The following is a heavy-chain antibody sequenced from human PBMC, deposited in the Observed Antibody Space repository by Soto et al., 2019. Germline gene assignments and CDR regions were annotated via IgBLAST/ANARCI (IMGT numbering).Heavy chain of an antibody. CDR1: GVTFRDSG. V-gene: IGHV3-30*03. CDR3: AYGTDGVRYYYGMDV. Sequence: QVQLVESGGGVVQPGTSLRLSCVVSGVTFRDSGMHWVRQAPGKGLEWVAVISFDGSERHYRDSVKGRFSISRDNSRNTLYLQTNSLRGDDSAVYYCAYGTDGVRYYYGMDVWGQGSTLTVSS. J-gene: IGHJ6*02. D-gene: IGHD1-26*01. CDR2: ISFDGSER.